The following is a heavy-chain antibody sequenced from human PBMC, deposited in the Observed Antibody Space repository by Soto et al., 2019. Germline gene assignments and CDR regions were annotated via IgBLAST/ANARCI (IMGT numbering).Heavy chain of an antibody. CDR1: GYTFSNYG. V-gene: IGHV1-18*01. CDR3: ARESDSLGW. J-gene: IGHJ4*02. CDR2: INPYNAKT. D-gene: IGHD6-19*01. Sequence: QVQLVQSGAEVKKPGASVKVSCKASGYTFSNYGITWVRQAPGQGLERMGWINPYNAKTNSAQKFQGRVSMTTDTSSSTAYMEVLRLRSDDTAIYYCARESDSLGWWGQGTLVTVSS.